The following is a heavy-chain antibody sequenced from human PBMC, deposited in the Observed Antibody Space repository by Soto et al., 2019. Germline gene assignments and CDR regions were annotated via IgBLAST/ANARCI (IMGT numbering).Heavy chain of an antibody. Sequence: GESLKISCKGSGCSFSNHLISWVRQMPGKGLEWMGRIDPSDSYTTYNPSFRGHVTISADKSVSTVYLQWTSLEDSDTAIYYCARLNVEMATDDYWGQGTLVTVSS. D-gene: IGHD5-12*01. CDR2: IDPSDSYT. CDR1: GCSFSNHL. J-gene: IGHJ4*02. V-gene: IGHV5-10-1*01. CDR3: ARLNVEMATDDY.